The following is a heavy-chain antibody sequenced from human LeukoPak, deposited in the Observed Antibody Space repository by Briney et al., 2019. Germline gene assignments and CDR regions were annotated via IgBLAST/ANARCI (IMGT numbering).Heavy chain of an antibody. Sequence: PSETLSLTCSVSSDFISSYYWSWIRQPPGKGLGWIAYIHYTGYTEYNPSLKSRVTISGDTSMRPFSLKVSSVTAAATAVYYCARGVGGGDRYFDYWGQGTLVTVSS. D-gene: IGHD1-26*01. V-gene: IGHV4-59*01. CDR1: SDFISSYY. CDR2: IHYTGYT. J-gene: IGHJ4*02. CDR3: ARGVGGGDRYFDY.